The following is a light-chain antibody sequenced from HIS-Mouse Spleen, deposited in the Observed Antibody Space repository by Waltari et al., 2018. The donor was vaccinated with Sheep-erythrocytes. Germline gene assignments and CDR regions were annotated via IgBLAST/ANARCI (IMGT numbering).Light chain of an antibody. CDR3: QQYDNLPLFT. Sequence: DIQMTQSPSSRSASVGDRVTIPCQASQDISNYLNWYQQKPGKAPKLLIYDASNLETGVPSRFSGSGSGTDFTFTISSLQPEDIATYYCQQYDNLPLFTFGPGTKVDIK. CDR2: DAS. CDR1: QDISNY. V-gene: IGKV1-33*01. J-gene: IGKJ3*01.